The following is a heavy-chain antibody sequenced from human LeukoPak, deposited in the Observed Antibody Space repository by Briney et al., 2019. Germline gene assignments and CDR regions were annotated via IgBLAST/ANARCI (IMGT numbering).Heavy chain of an antibody. CDR3: ARFSTRFGSGCSDASCYVHY. CDR1: GGSISGHY. V-gene: IGHV4-59*11. D-gene: IGHD2-2*01. Sequence: SETLSLTCTVSGGSISGHYWTWLRLPPGKGLELVGHIFSTGATHYNPSLRGRVTLSIDTSKNRFSLTLTSVNVEDTAVYYCARFSTRFGSGCSDASCYVHYWGQGTQVTVSP. J-gene: IGHJ4*02. CDR2: IFSTGAT.